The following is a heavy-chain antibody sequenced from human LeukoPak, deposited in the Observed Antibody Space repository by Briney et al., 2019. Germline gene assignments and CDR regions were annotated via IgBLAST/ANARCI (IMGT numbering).Heavy chain of an antibody. CDR3: ARGPLPWYDFWSGYYTNWFDP. V-gene: IGHV1-18*01. CDR2: ISACNGNT. Sequence: ASVKVSCKASSYTFTSYGFSWVRQAHGQGLEWMGWISACNGNTNYAQKLQGRVTMTTDTSTSTAYMELRSLRSDDTAAYYCARGPLPWYDFWSGYYTNWFDPWGQGTLVTVSS. J-gene: IGHJ5*02. CDR1: SYTFTSYG. D-gene: IGHD3-3*01.